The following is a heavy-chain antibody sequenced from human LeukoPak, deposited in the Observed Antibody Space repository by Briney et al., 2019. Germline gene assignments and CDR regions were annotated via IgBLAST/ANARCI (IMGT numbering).Heavy chain of an antibody. J-gene: IGHJ6*03. Sequence: PGGSHSPSCAASALTFSSYSMHCARHAPGEGREWDSSISSSGKHINYADSVKGRFTISRDNAKNSLNLQMNSLRAEDTAVYYCARDGGRSGNGAYYKGVWGKGTTVTVSS. CDR1: ALTFSSYS. D-gene: IGHD6-19*01. CDR2: ISSSGKHI. CDR3: ARDGGRSGNGAYYKGV. V-gene: IGHV3-21*06.